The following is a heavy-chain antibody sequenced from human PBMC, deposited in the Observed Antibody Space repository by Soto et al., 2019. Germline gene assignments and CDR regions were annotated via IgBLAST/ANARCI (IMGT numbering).Heavy chain of an antibody. CDR1: GGSISSGGYY. J-gene: IGHJ4*02. CDR2: IYYSGST. D-gene: IGHD6-13*01. Sequence: SETLSLTCTVSGGSISSGGYYWSWIRQHPGKGLEWIGYIYYSGSTYYNPSLKSRVTISVDTSKNQFSLKLSSVTAADTAVYYCARGGTLKIAAAGIIDYWGQGTLVTVSS. CDR3: ARGGTLKIAAAGIIDY. V-gene: IGHV4-31*03.